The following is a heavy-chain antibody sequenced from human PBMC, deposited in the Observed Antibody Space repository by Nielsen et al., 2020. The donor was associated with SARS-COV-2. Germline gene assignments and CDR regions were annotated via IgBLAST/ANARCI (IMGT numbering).Heavy chain of an antibody. D-gene: IGHD3-3*01. CDR2: ISNSGGST. CDR3: ARSPPKDDFWSGYWDYGMDV. V-gene: IGHV3-48*03. J-gene: IGHJ6*02. Sequence: WIRQPPGKGLEWVSTISNSGGSTYYADSVKGRFTISRDNAKNSLYLQMNSLRAEDTAVYYCARSPPKDDFWSGYWDYGMDVWGQGTTVTVSS.